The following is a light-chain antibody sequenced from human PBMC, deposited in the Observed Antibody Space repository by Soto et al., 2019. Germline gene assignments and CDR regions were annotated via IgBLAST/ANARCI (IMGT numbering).Light chain of an antibody. Sequence: EIVLTQSPGTLSLSPGERATLSCRASQSVGGSYLAWYQKKHGQAPRLLIYGASSSATGIPDRFSGSGSGTDFTLTISRLEPEDFAVYYCHQYGTSARTFGQGTKLEIK. CDR1: QSVGGSY. CDR2: GAS. J-gene: IGKJ2*01. V-gene: IGKV3-20*01. CDR3: HQYGTSART.